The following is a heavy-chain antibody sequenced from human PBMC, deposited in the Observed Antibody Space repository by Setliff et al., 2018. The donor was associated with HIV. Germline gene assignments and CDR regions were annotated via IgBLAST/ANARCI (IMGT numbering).Heavy chain of an antibody. V-gene: IGHV4-34*01. CDR3: AKDRDYGDNLLLLNWFDP. J-gene: IGHJ5*02. CDR2: INHSGST. D-gene: IGHD4-17*01. CDR1: GFNFSSHT. Sequence: SETLSLSCAASGFNFSSHTMNWIRQPPGKGLEWIGEINHSGSTNYNPSLKSRVTISVDTSKNQFSLKLSSVTAADTAVYHCAKDRDYGDNLLLLNWFDPWGQGTLVTVSS.